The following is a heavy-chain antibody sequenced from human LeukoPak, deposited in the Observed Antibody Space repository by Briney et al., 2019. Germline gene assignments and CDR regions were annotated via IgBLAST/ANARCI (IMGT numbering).Heavy chain of an antibody. J-gene: IGHJ4*02. D-gene: IGHD6-13*01. V-gene: IGHV1-2*02. CDR1: GYTFTGYY. CDR3: ARDYSSSSYYFDY. Sequence: ASVKVSCKASGYTFTGYYMHWVRQAPGQGLEWMGGIIPTFGTANYAQKFQGRVTMTRDTSISTAYMELSRLRSDDTAVYYCARDYSSSSYYFDYWGQGTLVTVSS. CDR2: IIPTFGTA.